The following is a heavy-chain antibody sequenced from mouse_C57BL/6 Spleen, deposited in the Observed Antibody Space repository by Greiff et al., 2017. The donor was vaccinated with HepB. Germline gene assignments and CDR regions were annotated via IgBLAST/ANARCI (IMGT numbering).Heavy chain of an antibody. CDR3: ARHEGDYYGSSYWYFDV. J-gene: IGHJ1*03. Sequence: VQLQQSGAELVKPGASVKLSCKASGYTFTEYTIHWVKQRSGQGLEWIGWFYPGSGSIKYNEKFKDKATLTADKSSSTVYMELSRLTSGDAAVYFCARHEGDYYGSSYWYFDVWGTGTTVTVSS. CDR1: GYTFTEYT. CDR2: FYPGSGSI. V-gene: IGHV1-62-2*01. D-gene: IGHD1-1*01.